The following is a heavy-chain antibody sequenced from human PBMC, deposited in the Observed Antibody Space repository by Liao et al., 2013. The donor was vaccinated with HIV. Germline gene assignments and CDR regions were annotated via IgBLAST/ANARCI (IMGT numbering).Heavy chain of an antibody. CDR3: ARGARGVAVAGKRGYFDY. CDR1: GGSFSGYY. V-gene: IGHV4-34*01. D-gene: IGHD6-19*01. J-gene: IGHJ4*02. Sequence: QVQLQQWGAGLLKPSETLSLTCTVYGGSFSGYYWSWIRQPPGKGLEWIGEIDHSGSTNYNASLKSRVSISVDTSKNQFSLKVSSVTAADTAVYYCARGARGVAVAGKRGYFDYWGQGTLVTVSS. CDR2: IDHSGST.